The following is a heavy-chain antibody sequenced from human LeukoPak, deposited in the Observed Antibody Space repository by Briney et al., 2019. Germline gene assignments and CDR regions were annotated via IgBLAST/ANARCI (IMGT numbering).Heavy chain of an antibody. CDR1: GGSICNIH. J-gene: IGHJ5*02. V-gene: IGHV4-59*01. D-gene: IGHD3/OR15-3a*01. CDR2: ISYSENT. Sequence: SEPLSPACTLSGGSICNIHWRSLWKLPGKGLQGSGCISYSENTNQPPSHKRRLTISIDVPKNEFSLPLRSVTAVHTSVFCCAWTISSQNWFDPWGQGTRVTVSS. CDR3: AWTISSQNWFDP.